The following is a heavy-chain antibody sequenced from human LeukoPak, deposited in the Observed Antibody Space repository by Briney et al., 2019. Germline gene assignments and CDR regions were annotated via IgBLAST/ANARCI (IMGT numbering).Heavy chain of an antibody. CDR2: IYYSGST. CDR1: GESISGFY. V-gene: IGHV4-59*01. Sequence: SETLSLTCTVSGESISGFYWNWIRQPPGKGLEWIGYIYYSGSTNYNPSLKSRVTISVDTSKNQFSLKLSSVTAADTAVYYCARDSPLRDSRPLDYWGQGTLVTVSS. D-gene: IGHD2-21*02. J-gene: IGHJ4*02. CDR3: ARDSPLRDSRPLDY.